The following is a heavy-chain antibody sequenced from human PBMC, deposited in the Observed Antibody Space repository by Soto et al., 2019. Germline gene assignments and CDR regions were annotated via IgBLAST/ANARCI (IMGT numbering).Heavy chain of an antibody. D-gene: IGHD7-27*01. Sequence: PSETLSLTCAVYGGSFSGYYWSWIRQPPGKGLEWIGEINHSGSTNYNPSLKSRVTISVDTSKNQFSLKLSSVTAADTAVHYCARGIVVENWGSRYYYYYMDVWGKGTTVTVSS. J-gene: IGHJ6*03. CDR3: ARGIVVENWGSRYYYYYMDV. CDR1: GGSFSGYY. V-gene: IGHV4-34*01. CDR2: INHSGST.